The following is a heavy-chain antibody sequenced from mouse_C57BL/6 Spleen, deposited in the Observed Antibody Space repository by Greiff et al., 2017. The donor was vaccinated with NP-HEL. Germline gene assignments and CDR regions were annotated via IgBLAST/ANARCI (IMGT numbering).Heavy chain of an antibody. CDR1: GFTFSSYA. CDR3: TRATTGYYFDY. Sequence: EVKLVESGEGLVKPGGSLKLSCAASGFTFSSYAMSWVRQTPEKRLEWVAYISSGGDYIYYADTVKGRFTISRDNARNTLYLQMSSLKSEDTAMYYCTRATTGYYFDYWGQGTTLTVSS. V-gene: IGHV5-9-1*02. D-gene: IGHD6-1*01. J-gene: IGHJ2*01. CDR2: ISSGGDYI.